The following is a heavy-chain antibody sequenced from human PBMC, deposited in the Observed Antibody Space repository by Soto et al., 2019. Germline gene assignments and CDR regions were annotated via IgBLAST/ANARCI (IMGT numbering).Heavy chain of an antibody. Sequence: QVQLVESGGGLVKPGGSLRLSCAASGIVFSDYRMCVRQAPGKGLQGLSYISGSGRTIYSADSVKGRFTISRDNATNSLYLPMNNVRTEDTAVYYCARLPLPWGWFDPWGQGTLVTVSS. CDR2: ISGSGRTI. CDR1: GIVFSDYR. V-gene: IGHV3-11*01. J-gene: IGHJ5*02. CDR3: ARLPLPWGWFDP. D-gene: IGHD3-16*01.